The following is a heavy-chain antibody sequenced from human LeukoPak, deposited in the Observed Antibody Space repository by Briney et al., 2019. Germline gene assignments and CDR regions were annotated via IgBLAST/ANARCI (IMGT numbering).Heavy chain of an antibody. J-gene: IGHJ6*02. V-gene: IGHV4-59*08. CDR2: IYNSGTT. CDR1: GGSISSYY. D-gene: IGHD5-12*01. Sequence: SETLSLTCTVSGGSISSYYWSWIRQPPGKGLEWTGYIYNSGTTNYNPSLKSRVAISVDTSKNQFSLKLSSVTAADTAVYYCARHRNSGYHSYGMDVWGQGTTVTVSS. CDR3: ARHRNSGYHSYGMDV.